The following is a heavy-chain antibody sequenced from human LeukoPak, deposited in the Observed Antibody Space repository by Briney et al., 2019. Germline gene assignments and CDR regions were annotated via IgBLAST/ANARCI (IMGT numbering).Heavy chain of an antibody. CDR2: IYYSGST. V-gene: IGHV4-31*03. D-gene: IGHD3-16*01. CDR3: AREAVRGPNYFDY. Sequence: PSQTLSLTCTVSGGSISSGGYYWSWIRLHPGKGLEWIGYIYYSGSTYYNPSLKSRVTISVDTSKNQFSLKLSSVTAADTAVYYCAREAVRGPNYFDYWGQGTLVTVSS. J-gene: IGHJ4*02. CDR1: GGSISSGGYY.